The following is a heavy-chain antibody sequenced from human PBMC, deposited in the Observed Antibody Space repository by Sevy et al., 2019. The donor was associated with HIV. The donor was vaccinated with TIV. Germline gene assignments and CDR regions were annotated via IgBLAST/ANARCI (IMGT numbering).Heavy chain of an antibody. Sequence: SETLSLTCAVSAYSVSSAYSWGWIRQPPGKGLEWIGNIYQSGNTYYNPSLKSRVTISVDTSNNPFSLRPTSLTAADTAVYYWASFGRLLIISGDVFEIWGQGTIVTVSS. CDR3: ASFGRLLIISGDVFEI. J-gene: IGHJ3*02. CDR2: IYQSGNT. D-gene: IGHD3-9*01. CDR1: AYSVSSAYS. V-gene: IGHV4-38-2*01.